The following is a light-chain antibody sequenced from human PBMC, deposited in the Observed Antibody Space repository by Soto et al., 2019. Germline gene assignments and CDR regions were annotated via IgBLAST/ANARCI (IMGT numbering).Light chain of an antibody. Sequence: QSALTQPASVSGSPGQSITISCTGISSDVGDYKYVSWFQHHPGKAPKLIVYEVNNRPSGVSNRFSGSKSGNTASLTISGLQAEDEADYYCNSYSRSSTLVVFGGGTKVTV. V-gene: IGLV2-14*01. CDR1: SSDVGDYKY. CDR3: NSYSRSSTLVV. J-gene: IGLJ2*01. CDR2: EVN.